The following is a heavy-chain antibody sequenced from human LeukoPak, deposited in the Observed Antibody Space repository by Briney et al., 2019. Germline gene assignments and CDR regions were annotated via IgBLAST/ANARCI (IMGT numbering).Heavy chain of an antibody. CDR1: GGSISSYY. D-gene: IGHD6-19*01. CDR3: AREDLTSSGWSPFDY. J-gene: IGHJ4*02. CDR2: IYYSGST. V-gene: IGHV4-59*12. Sequence: SETLSLTCTVSGGSISSYYWSWIRQPPGKGLEWIGYIYYSGSTNYNPPLKSRVTISVDTSKNQFSLKLSSVTAADTAVYYCAREDLTSSGWSPFDYWGQGSLVTVSS.